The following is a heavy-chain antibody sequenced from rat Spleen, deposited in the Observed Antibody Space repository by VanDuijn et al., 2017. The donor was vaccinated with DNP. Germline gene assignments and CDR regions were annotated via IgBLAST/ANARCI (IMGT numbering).Heavy chain of an antibody. Sequence: QVQLKESGPGLVQPSQTLSLACTVSGFSLTNYHVHWVRQPSGRGLEWMGVMWSDGDTSYNSALASRLSISRDTSKSQVFLKMNSLQTEDTAIYFCTITGSWGQGVMVTVSS. D-gene: IGHD5-1*01. CDR2: MWSDGDT. CDR3: TITGS. V-gene: IGHV2-32*01. CDR1: GFSLTNYH. J-gene: IGHJ2*01.